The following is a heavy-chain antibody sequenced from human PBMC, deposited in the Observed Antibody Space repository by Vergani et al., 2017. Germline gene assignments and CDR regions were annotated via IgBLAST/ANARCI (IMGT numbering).Heavy chain of an antibody. CDR2: IYTSGST. V-gene: IGHV4-61*02. CDR1: GGSISSGSYY. D-gene: IGHD2-2*01. Sequence: QVQLQESGPGLVKPSQTLSLTCTVSGGSISSGSYYWSWIRQPAGKGLEWIGRIYTSGSTNYNPSLKSRVTISVDTSKNQFSLKLSSVTAADTAVYYCARGARGSSTSWSYYYYYYMDVWGKGTTVTVSS. J-gene: IGHJ6*03. CDR3: ARGARGSSTSWSYYYYYYMDV.